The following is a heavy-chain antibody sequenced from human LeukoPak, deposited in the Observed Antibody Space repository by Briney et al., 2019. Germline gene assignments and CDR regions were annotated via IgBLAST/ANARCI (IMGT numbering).Heavy chain of an antibody. CDR1: GYTFTSYG. CDR2: ISAYNGNT. D-gene: IGHD2-21*02. CDR3: ARDYLAYCGGDCYSNY. V-gene: IGHV1-18*01. J-gene: IGHJ4*02. Sequence: ASVKVSCKASGYTFTSYGISWVRQAPGQGLEWMGWISAYNGNTNYAQKLQGRVTMTTDTSTSTAYMELRSLRSDDTAVYYCARDYLAYCGGDCYSNYWGQGILVTVSS.